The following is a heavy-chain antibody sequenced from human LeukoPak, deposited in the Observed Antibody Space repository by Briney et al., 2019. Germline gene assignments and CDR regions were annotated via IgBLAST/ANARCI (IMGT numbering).Heavy chain of an antibody. CDR2: IKQDGSEK. D-gene: IGHD6-19*01. CDR1: GFTVSSNY. V-gene: IGHV3-7*01. J-gene: IGHJ3*02. CDR3: ARVNSIYSGWWQRSWENNAFDI. Sequence: HPGGSLRLSCAASGFTVSSNYMSRVRQAPGKGLEWVANIKQDGSEKYYVDSVKGRFTISRDNAKNSLYLQMNSLRAEDTAVYYCARVNSIYSGWWQRSWENNAFDIWGQGTMVTVSS.